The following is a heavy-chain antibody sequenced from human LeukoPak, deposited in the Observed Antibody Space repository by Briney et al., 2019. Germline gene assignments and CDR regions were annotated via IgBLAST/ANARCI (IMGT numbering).Heavy chain of an antibody. D-gene: IGHD1-14*01. Sequence: ASVKVSCKTSGYPFTTWEINWVRQAAGQGLEWMGWVHPNSGNTAYAQKFQGRVTMTRDTSISTAYMELSGLRFDDTAVYFCARGPRNDPWGQGTLVTVSS. CDR1: GYPFTTWE. J-gene: IGHJ5*02. CDR3: ARGPRNDP. CDR2: VHPNSGNT. V-gene: IGHV1-8*01.